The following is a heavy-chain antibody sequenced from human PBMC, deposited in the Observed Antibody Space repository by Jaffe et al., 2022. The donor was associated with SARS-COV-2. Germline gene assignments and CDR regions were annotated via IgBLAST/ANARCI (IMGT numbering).Heavy chain of an antibody. V-gene: IGHV1-69*01. CDR3: ARYPVGPSSPSRTFDP. CDR1: GGTFSSHI. CDR2: LIPIFGTT. D-gene: IGHD1-26*01. J-gene: IGHJ5*02. Sequence: QVQLVQSGAEVKKPGSSVKVSCKASGGTFSSHIIIWVRQAPGQGLEWMGGLIPIFGTTNYAQRFRGRLTITADEPTTTAYMELSSLGSEDTAVYYCARYPVGPSSPSRTFDPWGQGTLVTVSS.